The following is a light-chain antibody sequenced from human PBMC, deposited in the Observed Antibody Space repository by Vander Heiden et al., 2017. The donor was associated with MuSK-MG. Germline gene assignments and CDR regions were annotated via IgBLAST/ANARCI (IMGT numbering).Light chain of an antibody. V-gene: IGLV3-1*01. CDR2: QDS. CDR3: QAWDSSTVV. CDR1: KLGDKY. Sequence: SYDLTQPPSVSVSPGQTASITCSGDKLGDKYACWYQQKPGQSPVLVIYQDSKRPPAFPERFSGSTCGNTATLTISGTQAMDEADYYCQAWDSSTVVFGGGTKLTVL. J-gene: IGLJ2*01.